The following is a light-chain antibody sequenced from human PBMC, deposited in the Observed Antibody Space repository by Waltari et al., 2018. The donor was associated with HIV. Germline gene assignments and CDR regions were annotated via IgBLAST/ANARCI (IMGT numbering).Light chain of an antibody. V-gene: IGKV4-1*01. CDR2: WAS. Sequence: DIVMTQSPDSLAVSLGERPPINCKSSQSVLYSSNNKNYLAWYQQKPGQPPELLIYWASTRESGVPDRFSGSGSATDFTLTISSLQAEDVAVYYCQQYYSTPLTFGGGTQVEIK. CDR1: QSVLYSSNNKNY. J-gene: IGKJ4*01. CDR3: QQYYSTPLT.